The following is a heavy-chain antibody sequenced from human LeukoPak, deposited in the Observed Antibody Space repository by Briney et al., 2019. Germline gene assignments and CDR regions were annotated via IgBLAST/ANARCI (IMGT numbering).Heavy chain of an antibody. V-gene: IGHV5-51*01. CDR2: IHPRDSDT. CDR3: ARRYCSGSSCYLFDY. D-gene: IGHD2-15*01. CDR1: GYSFTNYW. J-gene: IGHJ4*02. Sequence: GESLKISCKGSGYSFTNYWIGWVRQMTGKGLEWMGIIHPRDSDTRYSPSFQGQVTISADKSISTAYLQWRSLKASDTAMYYRARRYCSGSSCYLFDYWGQGTLVTVSS.